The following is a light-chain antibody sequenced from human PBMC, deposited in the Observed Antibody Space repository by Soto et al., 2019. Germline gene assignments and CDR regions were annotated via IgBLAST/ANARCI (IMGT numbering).Light chain of an antibody. CDR3: QQYYSTPPSYT. CDR2: WAS. J-gene: IGKJ2*01. V-gene: IGKV4-1*01. CDR1: QSVLYSSNNKNY. Sequence: DIVMTQSPDSLAVSLGERATINCKSSQSVLYSSNNKNYLAWYQQKPGQPPKLLIYWASTRESGVPDRFSGSGSGIDFTLTISSLHAEDVAVYYCQQYYSTPPSYTFGQGTKLEIK.